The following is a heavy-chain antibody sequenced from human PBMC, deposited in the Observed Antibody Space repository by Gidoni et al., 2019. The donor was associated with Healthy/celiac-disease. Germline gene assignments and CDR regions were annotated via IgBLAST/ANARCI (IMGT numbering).Heavy chain of an antibody. CDR3: AKPRSSGDNWFDP. J-gene: IGHJ5*02. CDR1: GFTFSSYA. Sequence: EVQLLESGGGLLQPGGSLRLSCAASGFTFSSYAMSWVRQAPGKGMEWGSAISGSGGSTYYADSVKGRFTISRDNYKNTLYLQMNSLRAEDTAVYYCAKPRSSGDNWFDPWGQETLVTVSS. D-gene: IGHD6-19*01. V-gene: IGHV3-23*01. CDR2: ISGSGGST.